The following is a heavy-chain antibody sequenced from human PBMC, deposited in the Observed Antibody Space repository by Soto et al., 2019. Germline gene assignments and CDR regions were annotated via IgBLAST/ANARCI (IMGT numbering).Heavy chain of an antibody. CDR1: GGSISSSSYY. D-gene: IGHD2-15*01. CDR3: ARRIVVVVAADPFDY. V-gene: IGHV4-39*01. Sequence: SETLSLTCTVSGGSISSSSYYWGWIRQPPGKGLEWIGSIYYSGSTYYNPSLKSRVTISVDTSKNQFSLKLSSVTAADTAVYYCARRIVVVVAADPFDYWGQGTLVTVSS. CDR2: IYYSGST. J-gene: IGHJ4*02.